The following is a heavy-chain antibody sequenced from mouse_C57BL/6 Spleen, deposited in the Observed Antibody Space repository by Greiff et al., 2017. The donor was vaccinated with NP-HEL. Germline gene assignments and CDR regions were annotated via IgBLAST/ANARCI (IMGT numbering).Heavy chain of an antibody. CDR3: AREGAAEAPGWFAD. Sequence: VQLQQSGPELVKPGASVKISCKASGYTFTDYYMNWVKQSHGKSLEWIGDINPNNGGTSYNQKFKGKATLTVDKSSSTAYMELHSLTSEDSAVXYGAREGAAEAPGWFADWGQGTLVTVSA. D-gene: IGHD3-2*02. CDR2: INPNNGGT. CDR1: GYTFTDYY. J-gene: IGHJ3*01. V-gene: IGHV1-26*01.